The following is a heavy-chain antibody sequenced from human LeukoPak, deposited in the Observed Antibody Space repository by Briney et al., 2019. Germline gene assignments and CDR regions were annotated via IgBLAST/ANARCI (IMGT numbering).Heavy chain of an antibody. CDR3: ARGSSGRLEPNDY. Sequence: GASLKVSCKASGYTFTSYDINWGRQATGQGLEWMGWMNPNSGNTGYAQKFQGRVTMTRNTSISTAYMELSSLRSEDTAVYYCARGSSGRLEPNDYWGQGTLVTVSS. CDR1: GYTFTSYD. CDR2: MNPNSGNT. D-gene: IGHD3-10*01. J-gene: IGHJ4*02. V-gene: IGHV1-8*01.